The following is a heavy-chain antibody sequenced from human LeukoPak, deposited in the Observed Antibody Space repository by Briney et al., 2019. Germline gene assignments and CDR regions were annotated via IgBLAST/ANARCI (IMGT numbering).Heavy chain of an antibody. Sequence: PSETLSLTCTVSGGSISSGDYYWSWIRQPPGRGLEWIGYIYYSGSTYYNPSLKSRVTISVDTSKNQFSLKLSSVTAADTAVYYCATHSSGYAVDAFDIWGQGTMVTVSS. D-gene: IGHD3-22*01. J-gene: IGHJ3*02. CDR2: IYYSGST. CDR1: GGSISSGDYY. V-gene: IGHV4-30-4*08. CDR3: ATHSSGYAVDAFDI.